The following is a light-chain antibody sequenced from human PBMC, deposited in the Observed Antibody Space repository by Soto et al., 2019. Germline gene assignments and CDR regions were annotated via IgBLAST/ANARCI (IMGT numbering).Light chain of an antibody. CDR3: QQYGSSQT. J-gene: IGKJ1*01. Sequence: EIVWRQSPGTLSLSPGESATLSCRASQSVSSSYLAWYQQKPGQAPRLLIYGASSRATGIPDRFSGSGSGTDFTLTISRLEPEDFAVYYCQQYGSSQTFGQGTKVDIK. CDR1: QSVSSSY. V-gene: IGKV3-20*01. CDR2: GAS.